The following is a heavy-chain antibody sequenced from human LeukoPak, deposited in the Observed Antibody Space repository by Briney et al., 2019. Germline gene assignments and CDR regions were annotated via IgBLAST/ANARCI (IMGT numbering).Heavy chain of an antibody. CDR1: GFTFSSNG. J-gene: IGHJ4*02. V-gene: IGHV3-30*02. D-gene: IGHD2-2*01. CDR2: IQYDGINK. Sequence: GGSLRLSCAASGFTFSSNGMNWVRQAPGKGLEWVAFIQYDGINKYYADSVKGRFTISRDNSKNTLHLQMNSLRAEDTAVYYCAKEGISCCNYFDYWGQGTLVTVSA. CDR3: AKEGISCCNYFDY.